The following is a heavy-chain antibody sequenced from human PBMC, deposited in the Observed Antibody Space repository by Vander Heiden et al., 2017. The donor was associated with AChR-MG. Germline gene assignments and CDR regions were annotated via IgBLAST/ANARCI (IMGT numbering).Heavy chain of an antibody. J-gene: IGHJ4*02. CDR1: GFTFDDYA. Sequence: EVQLVESGGGLVQPGRSLRLSCAASGFTFDDYAMHWVRQAPGKGLEWVSGISWKSGSIGYADSVKGRFTISRDNAKNSLYLQMNSLRAEDTALYYCAKDLYSYGYGFDYWGQGTLVTVSS. V-gene: IGHV3-9*01. D-gene: IGHD5-18*01. CDR3: AKDLYSYGYGFDY. CDR2: ISWKSGSI.